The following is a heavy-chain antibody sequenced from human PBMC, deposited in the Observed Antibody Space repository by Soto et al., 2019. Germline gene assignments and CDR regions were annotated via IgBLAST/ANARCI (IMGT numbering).Heavy chain of an antibody. D-gene: IGHD3-3*01. V-gene: IGHV1-8*02. CDR2: MNPNSGNT. J-gene: IGHJ6*02. CDR1: GYTFTSYG. Sequence: GASVKVSCKASGYTFTSYGISWVRQAPGQGLEWMGWMNPNSGNTGYAQKFQGRVTMTRNTSISTAYMELSSLRSEDTAVYYFARGSAQGALRFLEWLLPPDVWGQGTTVTVSS. CDR3: ARGSAQGALRFLEWLLPPDV.